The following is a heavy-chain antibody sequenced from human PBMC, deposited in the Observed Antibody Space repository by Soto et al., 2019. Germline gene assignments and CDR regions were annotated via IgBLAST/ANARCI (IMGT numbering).Heavy chain of an antibody. CDR2: IYPGDSDT. J-gene: IGHJ6*02. D-gene: IGHD3-3*01. V-gene: IGHV5-51*01. CDR1: GYSFTSYW. CDR3: ARVPLSYYDFWSGYQGDYGMDV. Sequence: GESLKISCKGSGYSFTSYWIGWVRQMPGKGLEWMGIIYPGDSDTRYSPSFQGQVTISADKSISTAYLQWSSLKASDTAMYYCARVPLSYYDFWSGYQGDYGMDVWGQGTTVTVSS.